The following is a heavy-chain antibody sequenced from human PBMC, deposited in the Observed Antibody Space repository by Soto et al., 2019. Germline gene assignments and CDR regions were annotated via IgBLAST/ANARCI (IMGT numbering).Heavy chain of an antibody. CDR3: AKGGSWSGHN. CDR2: ISHDGSNK. CDR1: GLTISHYG. Sequence: QAQLVESGGGVVQPGRSLRLSCAASGLTISHYGMHWVRQTPGKGLEWVAVISHDGSNKYYADSVKGRFTISRDNSKNTLYLQMNSLRAEDTAVYYCAKGGSWSGHNWGQGTLVTVSS. J-gene: IGHJ4*02. D-gene: IGHD3-3*01. V-gene: IGHV3-30*18.